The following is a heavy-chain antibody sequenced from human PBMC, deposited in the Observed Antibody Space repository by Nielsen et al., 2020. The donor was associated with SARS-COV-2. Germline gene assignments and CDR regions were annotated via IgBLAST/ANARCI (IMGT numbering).Heavy chain of an antibody. CDR3: ARVVQQQLPNYYYYGMDV. J-gene: IGHJ6*02. Sequence: RQAPGKGLEWVSYISSSGSTIYYADSVKGRFTISRDNAKNSLYLQMNSLRAEDTAVYYCARVVQQQLPNYYYYGMDVWGQGTTVTRLL. V-gene: IGHV3-11*01. D-gene: IGHD6-13*01. CDR2: ISSSGSTI.